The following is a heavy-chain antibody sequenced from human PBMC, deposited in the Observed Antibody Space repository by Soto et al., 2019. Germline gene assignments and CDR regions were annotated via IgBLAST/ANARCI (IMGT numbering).Heavy chain of an antibody. V-gene: IGHV4-39*01. CDR1: GGYISGSDYY. Sequence: SETLSLTCMVSGGYISGSDYYGGWIRQSPGKGLEWIGSIYHTGETYYKSSLKSRISISVDTSKNQFYLQLRSLTAADTAVYYCASKGYRIWGQGTQVTVSS. D-gene: IGHD3-16*02. J-gene: IGHJ1*01. CDR3: ASKGYRI. CDR2: IYHTGET.